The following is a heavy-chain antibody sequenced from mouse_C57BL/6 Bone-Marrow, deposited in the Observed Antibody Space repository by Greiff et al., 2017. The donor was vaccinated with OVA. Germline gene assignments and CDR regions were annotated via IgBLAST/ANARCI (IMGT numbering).Heavy chain of an antibody. CDR1: GYSITSGYY. CDR2: ISYDGSN. CDR3: ARDVRDGYYVYFDY. D-gene: IGHD2-3*01. V-gene: IGHV3-6*01. Sequence: VQLKESGPGLVKPSQSLSLTCSVTGYSITSGYYWNWIRQFPGNKLEWMGYISYDGSNNYNPSLKNRISITRDTSKNQFFLKLNSVTTEDTATYYCARDVRDGYYVYFDYWGQGTTLTVSS. J-gene: IGHJ2*01.